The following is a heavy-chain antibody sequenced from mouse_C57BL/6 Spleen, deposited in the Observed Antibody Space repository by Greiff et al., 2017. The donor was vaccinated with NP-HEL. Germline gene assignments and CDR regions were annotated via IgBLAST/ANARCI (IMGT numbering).Heavy chain of an antibody. D-gene: IGHD1-1*01. CDR3: ARHYYGSSDPFDY. CDR2: ISSGSSTI. CDR1: GFTFSDYG. V-gene: IGHV5-17*01. Sequence: EVKLVESGGGLVKPGGSLKLSCAASGFTFSDYGMHWVRQAPEKGLEWVAYISSGSSTIYYADTVKGRFTISRDNAKNTLFLQMTRLRSEDTAMYYGARHYYGSSDPFDYWGQGTTLTVPS. J-gene: IGHJ2*01.